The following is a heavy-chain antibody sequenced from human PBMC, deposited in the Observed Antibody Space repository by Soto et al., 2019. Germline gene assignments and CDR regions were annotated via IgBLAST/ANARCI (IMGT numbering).Heavy chain of an antibody. CDR2: IWYDGSNK. D-gene: IGHD3-10*01. CDR3: ARNGEWFGESHAFDI. CDR1: GFTFSSYG. Sequence: QVQLVESGGGVVQPGRSLRLSCAASGFTFSSYGMHWVRQAPGKGLEWVAVIWYDGSNKYYADSVKGRFTISRDNSKNTLYLQMNSLRAEDTAVYYCARNGEWFGESHAFDIWCQGTMVTVSS. J-gene: IGHJ3*02. V-gene: IGHV3-33*01.